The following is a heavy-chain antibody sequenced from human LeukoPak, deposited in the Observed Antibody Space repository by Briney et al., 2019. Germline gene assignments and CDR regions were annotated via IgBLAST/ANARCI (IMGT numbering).Heavy chain of an antibody. CDR1: GYSISSGYY. D-gene: IGHD6-13*01. J-gene: IGHJ4*02. V-gene: IGHV4-38-2*02. CDR2: IYHSGST. Sequence: SETLSLTCTVSGYSISSGYYWGWIRPPPGKGLEWIGSIYHSGSTYYNPSLKSRVTISVDTSKNQFSLKLSSVTAADTAVYYWARRTAAANDYWGQGTLVTVSS. CDR3: ARRTAAANDY.